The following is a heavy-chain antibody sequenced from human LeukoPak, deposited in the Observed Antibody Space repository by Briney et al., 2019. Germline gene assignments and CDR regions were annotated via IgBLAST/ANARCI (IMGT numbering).Heavy chain of an antibody. CDR2: ISYSGST. J-gene: IGHJ4*02. V-gene: IGHV4-31*03. D-gene: IGHD3-22*01. CDR3: ARVRGDSSGDY. Sequence: SETLALTCTVSGGSITSGSYYWSWIRQHPGKGLEWIGYISYSGSTYSNPSLKSRLTISLDTSKHHFSLKLSSVTAADTAVYYCARVRGDSSGDYWGQGTLVSVSS. CDR1: GGSITSGSYY.